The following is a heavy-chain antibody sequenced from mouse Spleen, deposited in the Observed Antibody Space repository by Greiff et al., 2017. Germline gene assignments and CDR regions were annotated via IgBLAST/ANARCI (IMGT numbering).Heavy chain of an antibody. Sequence: EVHLVESGPELVKPGASVKISCKASGYTFTDYNMHWVKQSHGKSLEWIGYIYPYNGGTGYNQKFKSKATLTVDNSSSTAYMELRSLTSEDSAVYYCALGSSYSYAMDYWGQGTSVTVSS. CDR1: GYTFTDYN. V-gene: IGHV1S29*02. J-gene: IGHJ4*01. D-gene: IGHD1-1*01. CDR2: IYPYNGGT. CDR3: ALGSSYSYAMDY.